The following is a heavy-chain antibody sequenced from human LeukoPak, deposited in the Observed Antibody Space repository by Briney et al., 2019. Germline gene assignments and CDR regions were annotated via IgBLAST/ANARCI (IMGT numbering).Heavy chain of an antibody. CDR3: AKDPVVTPVH. V-gene: IGHV3-23*01. D-gene: IGHD2-21*02. CDR2: ISGSSGHT. CDR1: GLTFSSYA. J-gene: IGHJ4*02. Sequence: GGSLRLSCAASGLTFSSYAMSWVRQAPGKGLEWVSAISGSSGHTYYADSVKGRFTISRDNSKNTLYLQMNSLTAEDTAVYYCAKDPVVTPVHWGQGTVVTVPS.